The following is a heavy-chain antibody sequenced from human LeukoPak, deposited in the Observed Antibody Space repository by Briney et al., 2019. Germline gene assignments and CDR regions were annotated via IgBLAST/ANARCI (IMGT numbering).Heavy chain of an antibody. D-gene: IGHD6-13*01. CDR1: GDTFIIND. J-gene: IGHJ3*02. Sequence: GASVKVSCKASGDTFIINDINWVRQAPGQGLEWMGWMNPNSGNTGYAQKFQGRVTMTRNISITTAYMELTDLRSDDTAVYYCARVTAAGTWTFDMWGQGTTVTVSS. CDR3: ARVTAAGTWTFDM. V-gene: IGHV1-8*02. CDR2: MNPNSGNT.